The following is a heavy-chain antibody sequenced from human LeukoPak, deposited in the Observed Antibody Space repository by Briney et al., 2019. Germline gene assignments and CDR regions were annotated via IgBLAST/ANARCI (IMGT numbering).Heavy chain of an antibody. J-gene: IGHJ4*02. CDR1: GGSISSYY. CDR2: IYYSENT. V-gene: IGHV4-59*01. Sequence: SETLSLTCTVSGGSISSYYWSWIRQPPGKGLEWIGYIYYSENTNYNPSLKSRVTISVDTSKNQFSLKLSSVTAADTAVYYCARSHKAMAGEGLFDYWGQGTLVTVSS. CDR3: ARSHKAMAGEGLFDY. D-gene: IGHD5-18*01.